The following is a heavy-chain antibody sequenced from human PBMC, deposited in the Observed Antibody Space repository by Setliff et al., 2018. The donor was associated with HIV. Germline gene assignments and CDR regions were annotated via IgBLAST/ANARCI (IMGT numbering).Heavy chain of an antibody. V-gene: IGHV3-9*01. CDR2: ISWNSDSI. Sequence: GGSLRLSCAASGFNFKDFSMHWVRQRPGKGLEWVSGISWNSDSIAYADSVEGRFTISRDNAKNTLYLQMNSLGAEDTAVYYCARDSYTSPDYWGQGTLVTVSS. CDR3: ARDSYTSPDY. CDR1: GFNFKDFS. D-gene: IGHD6-13*01. J-gene: IGHJ4*02.